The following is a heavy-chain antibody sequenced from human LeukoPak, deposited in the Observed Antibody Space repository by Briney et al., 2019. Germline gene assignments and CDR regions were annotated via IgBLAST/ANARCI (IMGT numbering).Heavy chain of an antibody. V-gene: IGHV3-7*01. J-gene: IGHJ4*02. D-gene: IGHD6-19*01. CDR1: GLTFSSSW. CDR2: INPDGNKK. Sequence: PGGSLRLSCAVSGLTFSSSWMDWVRQAPGKGLEWVASINPDGNKKYSADSVKGRFTISRDNAENSLYLQMNSLRVEDTAFYYCARDSSGPAFWGQGTPVTVSS. CDR3: ARDSSGPAF.